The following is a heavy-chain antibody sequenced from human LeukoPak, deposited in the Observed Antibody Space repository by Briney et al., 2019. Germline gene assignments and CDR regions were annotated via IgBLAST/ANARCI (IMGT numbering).Heavy chain of an antibody. Sequence: SETLSLTCAVYGGSFSGYYWSWIRQPPGKGLEWIGEINHSGSTNYNPSLKSRVTISVDTSKNQFSLKMSSVTAADTAVYYCARGSGYSYVPPDYWGQGTLVTVSS. D-gene: IGHD5-18*01. CDR2: INHSGST. J-gene: IGHJ4*02. CDR3: ARGSGYSYVPPDY. V-gene: IGHV4-34*01. CDR1: GGSFSGYY.